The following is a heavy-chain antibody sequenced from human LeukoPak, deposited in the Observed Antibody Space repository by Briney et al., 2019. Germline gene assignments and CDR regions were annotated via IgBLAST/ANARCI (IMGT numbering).Heavy chain of an antibody. CDR2: INPSGGST. D-gene: IGHD2-8*01. CDR1: GYTFTSYH. CDR3: ARTPIYCTNGVCYSYYYYGMDV. V-gene: IGHV1-46*01. J-gene: IGHJ6*02. Sequence: ASVKVSCTASGYTFTSYHMHWVRQAPGQGLEWMGIINPSGGSTSYAQKFQGRVTMTRDTSTSTVYMELSSLRSEDTAVYYCARTPIYCTNGVCYSYYYYGMDVWGQGTTVTVSS.